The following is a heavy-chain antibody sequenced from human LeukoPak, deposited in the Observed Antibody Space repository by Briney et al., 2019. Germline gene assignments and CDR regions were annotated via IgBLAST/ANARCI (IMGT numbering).Heavy chain of an antibody. CDR1: GFNFSTKW. V-gene: IGHV3-7*01. CDR2: INQDGSEK. J-gene: IGHJ4*02. CDR3: ADPPSDF. Sequence: GGSLRLSCATSGFNFSTKWMTWVRQAPGKGLEWVANINQDGSEKYHGDSVKGRFIISRDNAKRSLFLEMSSLRAEDTAVYYCADPPSDFWGQGTLVAVSS.